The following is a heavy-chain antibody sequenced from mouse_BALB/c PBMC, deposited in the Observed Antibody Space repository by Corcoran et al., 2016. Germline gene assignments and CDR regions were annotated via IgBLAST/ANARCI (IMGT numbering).Heavy chain of an antibody. D-gene: IGHD4-1*01. V-gene: IGHV14-3*02. CDR1: GFNINDTY. Sequence: EVQLQQSGAELVMPGASVKLACTASGFNINDTYMHWVKQRPEPGLEWIGRIDPANGNTKYDPKFQGKATITADTSSNTAYLQPSSLTSEDTAVYYCAELGGPYWGQGMLVTVS. J-gene: IGHJ3*01. CDR2: IDPANGNT. CDR3: AELGGPY.